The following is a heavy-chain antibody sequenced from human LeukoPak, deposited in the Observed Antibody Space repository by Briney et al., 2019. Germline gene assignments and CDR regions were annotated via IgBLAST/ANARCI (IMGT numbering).Heavy chain of an antibody. J-gene: IGHJ4*02. V-gene: IGHV3-48*03. D-gene: IGHD4-17*01. Sequence: QPGGSLRLSCAASGLTFSTYEMHWVRQAPGKGLKWIAYINEDGGGSKYPDSVKGRFAVSRDNTKMSLYLQMNSLTPEDTGVYFCGRAGSQTDYAVDYWGRGTLVTVSS. CDR2: INEDGGGS. CDR1: GLTFSTYE. CDR3: GRAGSQTDYAVDY.